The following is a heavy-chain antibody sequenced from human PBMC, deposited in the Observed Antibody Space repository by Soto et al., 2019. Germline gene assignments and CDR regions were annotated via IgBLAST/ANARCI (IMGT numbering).Heavy chain of an antibody. V-gene: IGHV3-23*01. J-gene: IGHJ2*01. D-gene: IGHD6-13*01. CDR1: GFTFSSYA. CDR3: AKFASYHYSSSWYSNWYFDL. Sequence: PGGSLRLSCAASGFTFSSYAMSWVRQAPGKGLEWVSAISGSGGSTYYADSVKGRFTISRDNSKNTLYLQMNSLRAEDTAVYYCAKFASYHYSSSWYSNWYFDLWGRGTLVTVSS. CDR2: ISGSGGST.